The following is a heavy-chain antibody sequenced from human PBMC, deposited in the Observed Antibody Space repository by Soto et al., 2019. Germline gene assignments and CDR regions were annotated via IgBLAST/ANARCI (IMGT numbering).Heavy chain of an antibody. CDR2: ISSSGDAI. V-gene: IGHV3-48*02. D-gene: IGHD6-13*01. CDR3: AREQGGSIWFVGVYYFAGMAV. CDR1: GFIFSDYT. J-gene: IGHJ6*04. Sequence: EVQLVESGGDLVQPGGSLRLSCAASGFIFSDYTITCVRQAPGRGLVLVSHISSSGDAIFYAESVKGRFTLSRDNAKNSLFLPMNSLRDTDTAVYFRAREQGGSIWFVGVYYFAGMAVWGSGTGVTVSS.